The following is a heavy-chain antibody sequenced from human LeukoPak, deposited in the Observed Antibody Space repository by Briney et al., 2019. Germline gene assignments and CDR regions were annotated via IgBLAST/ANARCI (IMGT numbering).Heavy chain of an antibody. Sequence: ASVKVSCKASGYTLTSYAMHWVRQAPGQRLEWMGWINAGNGNTKYSQKFQGRVTITRDTSASTAYMELSSLRSEDTAVYYCARGWGYGIAVAGSGGDYWGQGTLVTVSS. CDR3: ARGWGYGIAVAGSGGDY. CDR2: INAGNGNT. J-gene: IGHJ4*02. D-gene: IGHD6-19*01. CDR1: GYTLTSYA. V-gene: IGHV1-3*01.